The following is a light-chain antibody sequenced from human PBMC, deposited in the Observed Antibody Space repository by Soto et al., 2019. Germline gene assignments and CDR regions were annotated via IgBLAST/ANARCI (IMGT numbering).Light chain of an antibody. CDR3: QQYHSYPRT. V-gene: IGKV1-8*01. CDR1: QGIIGY. J-gene: IGKJ1*01. CDR2: AAS. Sequence: AIQMTQSPSSFSASAGERVTITCRASQGIIGYLAWYQQTPGKAPKLLISAASTLQSGVPSRFSGSGSGTDFTLTITCLQSEDSATYYCQQYHSYPRTFGQGTKVDIK.